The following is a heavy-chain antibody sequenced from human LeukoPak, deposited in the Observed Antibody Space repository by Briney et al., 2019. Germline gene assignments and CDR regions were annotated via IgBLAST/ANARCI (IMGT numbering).Heavy chain of an antibody. CDR3: AGFFYDNSGDAFDI. Sequence: SVKVSCKASGGSFTFTSHAISWVRQAPGQGLEWMGGLIPIYGSANYAQKFQGRLTITSDESTRTAYMELSSLRPEDSAVHYCAGFFYDNSGDAFDIWGQGTMVTVSS. J-gene: IGHJ3*02. CDR1: GGSFTFTSHA. D-gene: IGHD3-22*01. CDR2: LIPIYGSA. V-gene: IGHV1-69*01.